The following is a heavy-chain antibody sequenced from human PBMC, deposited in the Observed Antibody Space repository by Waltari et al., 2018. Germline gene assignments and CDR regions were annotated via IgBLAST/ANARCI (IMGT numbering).Heavy chain of an antibody. Sequence: QVQLQESGPGLVKPSETLSLTCTVSGGSISSYYWSWIRQPPGKGLEWIGYIYYSGSTNDNPSLKSRVTISVDTSKNQFSLKLSSVTAADTAVYYCARDMGGDGYNSNWGQGTLVTVSS. CDR2: IYYSGST. CDR3: ARDMGGDGYNSN. D-gene: IGHD3-16*01. J-gene: IGHJ4*02. V-gene: IGHV4-59*01. CDR1: GGSISSYY.